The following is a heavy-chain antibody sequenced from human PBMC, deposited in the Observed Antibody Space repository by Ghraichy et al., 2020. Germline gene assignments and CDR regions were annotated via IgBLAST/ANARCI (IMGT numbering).Heavy chain of an antibody. D-gene: IGHD6-13*01. CDR1: GFTFSSYA. J-gene: IGHJ4*02. Sequence: GGSLRLSCAASGFTFSSYAMHWVRQAPGKGLEWVAVISYDGSNKYYADSVKGRFTISRDNSKNTLYLQMNSLRAEDTAVYYCARDIAAAGLYYFDYWGQGTLVTVSS. V-gene: IGHV3-30*04. CDR2: ISYDGSNK. CDR3: ARDIAAAGLYYFDY.